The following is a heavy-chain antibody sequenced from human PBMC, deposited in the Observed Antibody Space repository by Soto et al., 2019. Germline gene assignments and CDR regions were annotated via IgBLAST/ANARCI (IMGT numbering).Heavy chain of an antibody. D-gene: IGHD3-22*01. CDR2: VSARGRDT. Sequence: PGGSLRLSCAASGFTFSGYAMNWVRQAPGKGLEWVAGVSARGRDTSYADSVKGRFTISRDTSKDTLYLQMNSLRAEDTAVYYCAKSYSRAQYYGMDVWGQGNTVTVSS. CDR3: AKSYSRAQYYGMDV. J-gene: IGHJ6*02. V-gene: IGHV3-23*01. CDR1: GFTFSGYA.